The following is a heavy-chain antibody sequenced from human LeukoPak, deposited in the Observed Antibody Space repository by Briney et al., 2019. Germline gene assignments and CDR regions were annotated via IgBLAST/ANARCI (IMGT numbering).Heavy chain of an antibody. CDR2: ISAYNGNT. D-gene: IGHD6-19*01. CDR3: ARVGKGWYWSSYYYYMDV. J-gene: IGHJ6*03. Sequence: ASVKVSCKASGYTFTSYGISWVRQAPGQGLEWMGWISAYNGNTNYAQKLQGRVTVTTDTSTSTAYMELRSLRSDDTAVYYCARVGKGWYWSSYYYYMDVWGKGTAVTVSS. CDR1: GYTFTSYG. V-gene: IGHV1-18*01.